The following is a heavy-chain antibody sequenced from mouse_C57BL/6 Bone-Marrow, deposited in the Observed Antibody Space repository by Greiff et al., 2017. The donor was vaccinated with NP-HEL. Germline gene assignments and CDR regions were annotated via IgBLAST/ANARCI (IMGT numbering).Heavy chain of an antibody. Sequence: EVQLKESGPGLVKPSQSLSLTCSVTGYSITSGYYWNWIRQFPGNKLEWMGYISYDGSNNYNPSLKNRISITRDTSKNQFFLKLNSVTTEDTATYYCARGRWAYDYEDWGQGTTLTVSS. CDR2: ISYDGSN. CDR3: ARGRWAYDYED. V-gene: IGHV3-6*01. CDR1: GYSITSGYY. D-gene: IGHD2-4*01. J-gene: IGHJ2*01.